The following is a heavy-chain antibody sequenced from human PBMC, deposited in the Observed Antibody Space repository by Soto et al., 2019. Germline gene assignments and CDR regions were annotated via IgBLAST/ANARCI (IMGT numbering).Heavy chain of an antibody. J-gene: IGHJ4*02. V-gene: IGHV4-30-4*01. CDR2: IYYSGST. D-gene: IGHD6-19*01. CDR1: GGSISSGDYY. CDR3: ARDRGAVAGTFDY. Sequence: PSETLSLTCTVPGGSISSGDYYWSWIRQPPGKGLEWIGYIYYSGSTYYNPSLKSRVTISVDTSKNQFSLKLSSVTAADTAVYYCARDRGAVAGTFDYWGQGTLVTVSS.